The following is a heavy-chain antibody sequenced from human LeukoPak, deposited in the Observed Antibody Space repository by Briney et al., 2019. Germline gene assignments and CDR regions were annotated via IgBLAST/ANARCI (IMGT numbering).Heavy chain of an antibody. V-gene: IGHV4-59*01. CDR3: ASSSYDSSGYYYFDY. D-gene: IGHD3-22*01. J-gene: IGHJ4*02. Sequence: PSETLSLTCTVSGGSISSYYWSWIRQPPGKGLEWIGYIYYGGSTNYNPSLKSRVTISVDTSKNQFSLKLSSVTAADTAVYYCASSSYDSSGYYYFDYWGQGTLVTVSS. CDR1: GGSISSYY. CDR2: IYYGGST.